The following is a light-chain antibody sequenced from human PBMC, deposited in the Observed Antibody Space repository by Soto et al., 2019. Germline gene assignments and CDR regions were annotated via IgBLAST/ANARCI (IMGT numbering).Light chain of an antibody. CDR2: GAS. J-gene: IGKJ5*01. Sequence: EIVLTQSPATLSLSPGERATLSCRASQSVGSYLAWYQQKPGQAPRVLIYGASNRATGIPARFSGSGSGTDFTLTISSPEPEDSAVYYCQQRSTWPPSITFGQGTRLEIK. V-gene: IGKV3-11*01. CDR3: QQRSTWPPSIT. CDR1: QSVGSY.